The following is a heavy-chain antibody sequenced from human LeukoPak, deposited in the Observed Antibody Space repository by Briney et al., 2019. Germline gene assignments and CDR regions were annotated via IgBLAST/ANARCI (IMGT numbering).Heavy chain of an antibody. CDR2: INHSGST. V-gene: IGHV4-39*07. D-gene: IGHD3-22*01. J-gene: IGHJ3*02. CDR3: ARLRLHLYDSSGLRIFDI. Sequence: NTSETLSLTCTVSGGSISSSSYYWSWIRQPPGKGLEWIGEINHSGSTNYNPSLKSRVTISVDTSKNQFSLKLSSVTAADTAVYYCARLRLHLYDSSGLRIFDIWGQGTMVTVSS. CDR1: GGSISSSSYY.